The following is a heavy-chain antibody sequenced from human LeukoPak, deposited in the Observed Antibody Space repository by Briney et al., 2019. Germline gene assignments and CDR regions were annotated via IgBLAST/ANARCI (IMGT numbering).Heavy chain of an antibody. CDR1: GYSISSGYY. J-gene: IGHJ6*03. CDR3: ARQRGPVSYYYYYYYMDV. Sequence: SETLSLTCTVSGYSISSGYYWGWIRQPPGKGLEWIGSIYYSGSTYYNPSLKSRVTISVDTSKNQFSLKLSSVTAADTAVYYCARQRGPVSYYYYYYYMDVWGKGTTVTVSS. D-gene: IGHD6-25*01. V-gene: IGHV4-38-2*02. CDR2: IYYSGST.